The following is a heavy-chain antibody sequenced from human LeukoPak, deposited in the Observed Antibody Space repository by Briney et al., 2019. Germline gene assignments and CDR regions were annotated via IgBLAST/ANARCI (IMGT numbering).Heavy chain of an antibody. CDR1: AFTFSRYW. J-gene: IGHJ4*02. V-gene: IGHV3-7*01. D-gene: IGHD6-6*01. Sequence: GGSLRLACAASAFTFSRYWMGWVRQAPAKGLEWVANIKQDGSQKYYVDSVKGRFTISRDNANNLVYLQMNSLRAEDTAVYYCSRESFAARWDWGQGTLVTVSS. CDR2: IKQDGSQK. CDR3: SRESFAARWD.